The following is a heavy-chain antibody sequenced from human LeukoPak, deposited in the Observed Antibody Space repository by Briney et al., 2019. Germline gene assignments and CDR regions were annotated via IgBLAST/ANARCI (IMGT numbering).Heavy chain of an antibody. CDR3: ARDWSSGLLDY. J-gene: IGHJ4*02. CDR2: ISYDGSNK. D-gene: IGHD3-10*01. CDR1: GFTFSRYG. V-gene: IGHV3-30*03. Sequence: SGGSLRLSCAASGFTFSRYGMHWVRQAPGKGLEWVAVISYDGSNKYYADSVKGRFTISRDNSKNTLYLQMNSLRAEDTAVYYCARDWSSGLLDYWGQGTLVTVSS.